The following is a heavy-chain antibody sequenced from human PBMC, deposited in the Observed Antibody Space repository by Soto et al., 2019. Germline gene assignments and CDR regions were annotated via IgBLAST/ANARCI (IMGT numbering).Heavy chain of an antibody. Sequence: QVQLQESGPGLVKPSQTLSLTCTVSGGSISSGGYYWSWIRQHPGKGLEWIGYIYYSGSTYYNPSLKSRVTISVDTSKNQFSLKLSSVTAADTAVYYCARGRISDFVVVPAAISFDYWGQGTLVTVSS. J-gene: IGHJ4*02. V-gene: IGHV4-31*03. CDR1: GGSISSGGYY. CDR3: ARGRISDFVVVPAAISFDY. CDR2: IYYSGST. D-gene: IGHD2-2*02.